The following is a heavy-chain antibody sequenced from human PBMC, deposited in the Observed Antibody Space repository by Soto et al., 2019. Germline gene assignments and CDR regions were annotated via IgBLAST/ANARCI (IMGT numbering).Heavy chain of an antibody. CDR3: ARDCGGDCYYYYYGMDV. CDR1: GDSISSGAYY. Sequence: LSLTCTVSGDSISSGAYYWSWIRQPPGKGLEWIGYIYYSGSTYYNPSLKSRVTISVDTSKNQFSLKLSSVTAADTAVYYCARDCGGDCYYYYYGMDVWGQGTTVTVS. J-gene: IGHJ6*02. D-gene: IGHD2-21*02. CDR2: IYYSGST. V-gene: IGHV4-30-4*01.